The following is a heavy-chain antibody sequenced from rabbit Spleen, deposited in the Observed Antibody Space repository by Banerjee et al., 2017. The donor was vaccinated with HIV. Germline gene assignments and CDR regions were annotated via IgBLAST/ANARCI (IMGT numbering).Heavy chain of an antibody. J-gene: IGHJ4*01. Sequence: QSLEESGGDLVKPGASLTLTCTASGFTFNDYWMCWVRQAPGKGLEWIACIGTGGNKPYYASWAKGRFTITKTSSTTVTLQMTSLTVADTATYLCARSGYSDDGYNLWGPGTLVTVS. CDR2: IGTGGNKP. CDR1: GFTFNDYW. D-gene: IGHD7-1*01. V-gene: IGHV1S40*01. CDR3: ARSGYSDDGYNL.